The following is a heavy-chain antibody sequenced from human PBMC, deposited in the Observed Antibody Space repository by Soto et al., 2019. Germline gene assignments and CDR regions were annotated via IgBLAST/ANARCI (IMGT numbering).Heavy chain of an antibody. D-gene: IGHD3-10*01. J-gene: IGHJ6*02. Sequence: GTTEYAASVKGRFTISRDDSKSIAYLQMNSLKTEDTAVYYCTSGVLNYYYGMDVWGQGTTVTVSS. CDR3: TSGVLNYYYGMDV. CDR2: GTT. V-gene: IGHV3-49*02.